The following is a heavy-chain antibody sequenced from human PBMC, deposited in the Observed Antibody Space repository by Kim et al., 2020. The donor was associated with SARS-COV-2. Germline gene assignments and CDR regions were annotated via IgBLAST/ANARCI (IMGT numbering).Heavy chain of an antibody. CDR2: IYPGDSDT. CDR1: GYSFTSYW. D-gene: IGHD6-19*01. CDR3: ARQGLSGWFSQWEGIDY. J-gene: IGHJ4*02. V-gene: IGHV5-51*01. Sequence: GESLKISCKGSGYSFTSYWIGWVRQMPGKGLEWMGIIYPGDSDTRYSPSFQGQVTTSADKSISTAYLQWSSLKASDTAMYYCARQGLSGWFSQWEGIDYWGQGTLVTVSS.